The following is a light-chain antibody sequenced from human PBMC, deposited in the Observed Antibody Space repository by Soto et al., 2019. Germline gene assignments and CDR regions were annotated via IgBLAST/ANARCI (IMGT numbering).Light chain of an antibody. CDR1: QNVTTW. J-gene: IGKJ1*01. Sequence: DIQMTQSPSTLSASLGDRVTITCRASQNVTTWLACYRHKPGKAPKLLLYDVSNLESGVPSRFSGSGSGTEFTLTISSLQSDDFATYFCQQYDSYRTFGQGTKVDI. V-gene: IGKV1-5*01. CDR2: DVS. CDR3: QQYDSYRT.